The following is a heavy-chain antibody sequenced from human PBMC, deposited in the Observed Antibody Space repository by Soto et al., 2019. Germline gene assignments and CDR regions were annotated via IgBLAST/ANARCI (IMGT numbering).Heavy chain of an antibody. CDR2: IYYSGST. Sequence: SETLSLTCTVSGGSLSSGGYYWSWIRQHPGKGLEWIGYIYYSGSTYYNPSLKSRVTISVDTSKNQFSLKLSSVTAADTAVYYCARARSYVTYYFDYWGQGTLVTVSS. CDR3: ARARSYVTYYFDY. D-gene: IGHD5-18*01. J-gene: IGHJ4*02. CDR1: GGSLSSGGYY. V-gene: IGHV4-31*03.